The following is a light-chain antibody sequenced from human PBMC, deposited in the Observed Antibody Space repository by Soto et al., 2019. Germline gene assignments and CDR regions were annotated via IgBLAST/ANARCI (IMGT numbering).Light chain of an antibody. Sequence: DIQMTQSQSSVSAAVGDRVTITCRARQGISSWLAWYQQNPWKAPTLLIYAASIVQSAAPSRFRVSGSWTDFTRTISSLPTEDVATSDEQQANSCPLSFGGGTKV. CDR2: AAS. CDR3: QQANSCPLS. V-gene: IGKV1-12*01. J-gene: IGKJ4*01. CDR1: QGISSW.